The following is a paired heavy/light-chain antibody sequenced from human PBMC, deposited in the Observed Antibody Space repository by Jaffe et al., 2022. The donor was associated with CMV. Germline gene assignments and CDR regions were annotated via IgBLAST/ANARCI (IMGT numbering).Heavy chain of an antibody. J-gene: IGHJ4*02. V-gene: IGHV3-15*01. CDR2: IKSTAAGGTI. Sequence: EVQLVESGGGLVKPGGSLRLSCAASGFTFTNAWMNWVRQAPGKGLEWVGRIKSTAAGGTIDYASSVKDRFFISRDDAANTLDLQMNSLKTEDTAVYFCTTDLPLPLSSPGIDYWGQGTLVTVSS. CDR1: GFTFTNAW. D-gene: IGHD6-13*01. CDR3: TTDLPLPLSSPGIDY.
Light chain of an antibody. CDR1: QSLLHSNGYHY. V-gene: IGKV2-28*01. CDR2: LAS. CDR3: MQTLQMLT. J-gene: IGKJ2*01. Sequence: DIVMTQSPLSLPVTPGEPASISCRSSQSLLHSNGYHYLDWYQQKPGQSPQLLISLASYRASGVPDRFSGSGSGTDFTLKISRVEAEDAGVYYCMQTLQMLTFGQGTKLEI.